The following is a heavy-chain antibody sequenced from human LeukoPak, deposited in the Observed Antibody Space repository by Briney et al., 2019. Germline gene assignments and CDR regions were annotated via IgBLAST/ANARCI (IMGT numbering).Heavy chain of an antibody. CDR1: GFTFSNYA. D-gene: IGHD4-17*01. J-gene: IGHJ6*02. CDR3: AKDIGCRTTVTCYYYYGMDV. CDR2: ISYDGSNK. V-gene: IGHV3-30*18. Sequence: GGSLRLSCAASGFTFSNYAMSWVRQAPGKGLEWVAVISYDGSNKYYADSVKGRFTISRDNAKNSLYLQMNSLRAEDTALYYCAKDIGCRTTVTCYYYYGMDVWGQGTTVTVSS.